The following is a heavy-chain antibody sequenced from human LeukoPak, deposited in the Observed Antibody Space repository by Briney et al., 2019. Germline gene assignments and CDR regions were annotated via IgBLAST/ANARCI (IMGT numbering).Heavy chain of an antibody. D-gene: IGHD3-22*01. Sequence: SETLSLTCTVSGGSFSSYYWSWIRQPPGKGLEWIGYIYYSGSTNYNPSLKSRVTISVDTSKNQFSLKLSSVTAADTAVYYCARSSELLLNWFDPWGQGTLVTVSS. CDR2: IYYSGST. V-gene: IGHV4-59*08. CDR1: GGSFSSYY. CDR3: ARSSELLLNWFDP. J-gene: IGHJ5*02.